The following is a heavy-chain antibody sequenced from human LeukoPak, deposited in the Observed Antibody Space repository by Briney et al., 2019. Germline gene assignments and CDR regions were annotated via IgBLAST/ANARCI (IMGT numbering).Heavy chain of an antibody. Sequence: GGSLRLSCAASGFTFSSYSMNWVRQAPGKGLEWVSSISSSSSYIYYADSVKGRFTISRDNAKNSLYLQMNSLRAEDTAVYYCARTCSGGSCYSGGLDYWGQGTLVTVSS. J-gene: IGHJ4*02. CDR3: ARTCSGGSCYSGGLDY. CDR2: ISSSSSYI. V-gene: IGHV3-21*01. CDR1: GFTFSSYS. D-gene: IGHD2-15*01.